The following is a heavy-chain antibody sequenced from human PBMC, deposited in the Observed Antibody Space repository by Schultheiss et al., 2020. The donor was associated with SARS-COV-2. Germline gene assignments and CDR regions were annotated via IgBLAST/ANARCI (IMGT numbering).Heavy chain of an antibody. J-gene: IGHJ6*02. CDR1: GFTFSASG. CDR3: ARGRSSGWLSDYYGMDV. D-gene: IGHD6-19*01. CDR2: IRSKANGYAT. Sequence: GGSLRLSCAASGFTFSASGVHWVRQAPGKGLEWVGRIRSKANGYATEYAASVKGRFTIFRDDSKNTAYLQMNSLKAEDTAVYYCARGRSSGWLSDYYGMDVWGQGTTVTVSS. V-gene: IGHV3-73*01.